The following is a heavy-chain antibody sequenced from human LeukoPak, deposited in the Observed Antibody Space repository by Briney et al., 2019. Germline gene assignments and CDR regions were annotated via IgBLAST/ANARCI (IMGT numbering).Heavy chain of an antibody. CDR3: AAARRGDLDY. V-gene: IGHV4-34*01. CDR1: GGSFSGYY. D-gene: IGHD3-10*01. CDR2: MHHHGRT. J-gene: IGHJ4*02. Sequence: KPSETLSLTCAVYGGSFSGYYWSWIRQPPAKGLEWIGEMHHHGRTNYNPSPTSRITISVETSKNQISLKLSSGTAAVTAVYYCAAARRGDLDYWGQGTLVTASS.